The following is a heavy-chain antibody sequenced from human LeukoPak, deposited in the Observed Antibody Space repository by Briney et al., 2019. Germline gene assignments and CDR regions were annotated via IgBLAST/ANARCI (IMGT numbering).Heavy chain of an antibody. CDR1: GGSISSYY. V-gene: IGHV4-59*08. CDR2: IYYSGST. CDR3: ARHLRSSGWYRY. Sequence: SETLSLTCTVSGGSISSYYWSWIRQPPGKGLEWIGYIYYSGSTNYNPSLKSRVTISVDTSKNQFSLKLSSVTAADTAVYCCARHLRSSGWYRYWGQGTLVTVSS. D-gene: IGHD6-19*01. J-gene: IGHJ4*02.